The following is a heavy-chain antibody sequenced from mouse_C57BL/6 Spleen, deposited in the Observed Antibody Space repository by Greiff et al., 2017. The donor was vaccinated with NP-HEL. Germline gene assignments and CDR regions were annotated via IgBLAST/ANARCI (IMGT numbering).Heavy chain of an antibody. CDR3: ARRDHFDY. Sequence: EVQRVESGGGLVKPGGSLKLSCAASGFTFSSYTMSWVRQTPEKRLEWVATISGGGGNTYYPDSVKGRFTISRDNAKNTLYLQMSSLRSEDTALYYCARRDHFDYWGQGTTLTVSS. CDR1: GFTFSSYT. CDR2: ISGGGGNT. J-gene: IGHJ2*01. V-gene: IGHV5-9*01.